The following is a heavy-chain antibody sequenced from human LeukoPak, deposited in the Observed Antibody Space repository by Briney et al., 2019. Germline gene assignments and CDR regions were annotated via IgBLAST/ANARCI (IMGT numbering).Heavy chain of an antibody. CDR3: ARHRNDVASCPSY. V-gene: IGHV4-39*01. CDR2: IYYSGST. Sequence: SETLSLTCAVSGGSISSSSYYWGWIRQPPGKGLEWIGSIYYSGSTYYNPSLKSRVTISVDTSKNQFSLKLSSVTAADTAVYYCARHRNDVASCPSYWGQGTLVTVSS. J-gene: IGHJ4*02. D-gene: IGHD2-2*01. CDR1: GGSISSSSYY.